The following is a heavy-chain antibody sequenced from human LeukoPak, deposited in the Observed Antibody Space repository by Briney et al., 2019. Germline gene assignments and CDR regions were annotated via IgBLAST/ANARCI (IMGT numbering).Heavy chain of an antibody. CDR3: ARDGLWFGELPADY. CDR1: GGSIISSSFW. CDR2: IYYSGVS. V-gene: IGHV4-39*02. J-gene: IGHJ4*02. D-gene: IGHD3-10*01. Sequence: PSETLSLTCTVSGGSIISSSFWWGWIRQPPGKGLEWIGSIYYSGVSYYNTSLKSRVTISVDTSKNQFSLNLNSVTAADTAFYYCARDGLWFGELPADYWGQGTLVTVSS.